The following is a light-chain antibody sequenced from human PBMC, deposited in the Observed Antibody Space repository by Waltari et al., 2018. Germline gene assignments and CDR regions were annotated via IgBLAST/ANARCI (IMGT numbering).Light chain of an antibody. CDR1: QRIGSS. CDR2: KLS. V-gene: IGKV1-5*03. CDR3: QQYQSYPLT. J-gene: IGKJ4*01. Sequence: DIQLTQSTSTLSATVGDRVTITCRAGQRIGSSLAWYQQKPGKAPKFLIYKLSNLESWVPSRFSGSGSGTEFTLTISSLQPDDFATYYCQQYQSYPLTFGGGSKVEIK.